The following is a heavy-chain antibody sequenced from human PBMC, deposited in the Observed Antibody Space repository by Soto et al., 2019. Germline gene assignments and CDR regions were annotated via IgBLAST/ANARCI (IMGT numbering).Heavy chain of an antibody. CDR1: GFTFSSYW. CDR3: ARPRELMVPAHYGMDV. V-gene: IGHV3-7*01. D-gene: IGHD2-8*01. CDR2: IKQDGNEK. Sequence: PGGSLRVSCVASGFTFSSYWMSWVRQAPGKGLEWVANIKQDGNEKYYVDSVKGRFTISRDSAKNSLYLQMNSLTAEDTAVYYCARPRELMVPAHYGMDVWGQGTTVTVSS. J-gene: IGHJ6*02.